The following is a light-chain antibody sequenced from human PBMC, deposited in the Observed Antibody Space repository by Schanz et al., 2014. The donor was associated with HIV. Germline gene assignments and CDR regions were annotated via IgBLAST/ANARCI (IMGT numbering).Light chain of an antibody. CDR2: EVS. CDR3: AAWDDSLNGAV. V-gene: IGLV2-14*01. CDR1: SSDFGRNKY. Sequence: QSALTQPASVSGSPGQSITVSCTGASSDFGRNKYVSWYQQHPGKAPKLMIYEVSKRPSGVPDRFSGSKSGSSASLAISGLQSEDEADYYCAAWDDSLNGAVFGGGTQLTVL. J-gene: IGLJ7*01.